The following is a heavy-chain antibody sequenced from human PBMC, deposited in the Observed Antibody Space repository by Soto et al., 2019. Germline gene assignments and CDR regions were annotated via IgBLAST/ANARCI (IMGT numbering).Heavy chain of an antibody. CDR3: ARHPERIAEIGWFDP. CDR2: ISSSSSTI. CDR1: GFIFSRYS. Sequence: EVQLVESGGGLVQPGGSLRLSCAASGFIFSRYSMNWVRQAPGKGLEWVSYISSSSSTIYYAYSVKGRFTISRDNAKNSLYLQMNSLRAEDTAVYYCARHPERIAEIGWFDPWGQGPLVTVSS. D-gene: IGHD6-13*01. J-gene: IGHJ5*02. V-gene: IGHV3-48*01.